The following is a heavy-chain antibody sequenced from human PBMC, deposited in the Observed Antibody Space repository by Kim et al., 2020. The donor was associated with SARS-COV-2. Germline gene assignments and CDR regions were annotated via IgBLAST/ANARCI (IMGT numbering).Heavy chain of an antibody. D-gene: IGHD2-8*01. CDR2: IIPIFGTA. CDR1: GGTFSSYA. J-gene: IGHJ5*02. V-gene: IGHV1-69*13. Sequence: SVKVSCKASGGTFSSYAISWVRQAPGQGLEWMGGIIPIFGTANYAQKFQGRVTITADESTSTAYMELSSLRSEDTAVYYCASIQKGYCTNGVCRNWFDPWGQGTLVTVSS. CDR3: ASIQKGYCTNGVCRNWFDP.